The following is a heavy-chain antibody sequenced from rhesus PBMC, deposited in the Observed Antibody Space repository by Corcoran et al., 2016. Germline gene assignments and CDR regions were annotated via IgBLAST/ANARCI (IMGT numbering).Heavy chain of an antibody. CDR3: ARDTWGGLRYFDL. Sequence: QVQLQESGPGLVKPSETLSLTCAVSVGSLRFNSCICIRQPPGTGLEGIGRISGSGENTDYNPSLKSRVTISTDTSNNQFSLKLSSVTAADTAVYYCARDTWGGLRYFDLWGPGTPITISS. CDR1: VGSLRFNS. D-gene: IGHD1-38*01. CDR2: ISGSGENT. J-gene: IGHJ2*01. V-gene: IGHV4-160*01.